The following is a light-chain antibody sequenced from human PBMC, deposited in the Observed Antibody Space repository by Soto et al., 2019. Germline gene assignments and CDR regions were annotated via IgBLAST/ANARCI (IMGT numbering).Light chain of an antibody. CDR2: EVS. J-gene: IGLJ1*01. Sequence: QSALTQPASVSGSPGQSITISCTGTSSDVGGYNYVSWYQQHPGKAPKLMIYEVSNRPSGVSIRFSGSKSGSTASLTISGLQAEDEADYHCTSYTRDTALVFGTGTKLTVL. CDR3: TSYTRDTALV. CDR1: SSDVGGYNY. V-gene: IGLV2-14*01.